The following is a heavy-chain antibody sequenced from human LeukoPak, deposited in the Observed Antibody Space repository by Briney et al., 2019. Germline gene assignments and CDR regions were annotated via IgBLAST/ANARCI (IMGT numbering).Heavy chain of an antibody. V-gene: IGHV3-23*01. Sequence: GGSLRLSCAASGFTFSSYAMSWVRQAPGKGPGWVSAISGSGGSTYYADSVKGRFTISKDNSKNTLYLQMNSLRAEDTAVYYCAKDRPQLRYFDWLSSYYGMDVWGQGTTVTVSS. D-gene: IGHD3-9*01. J-gene: IGHJ6*02. CDR3: AKDRPQLRYFDWLSSYYGMDV. CDR1: GFTFSSYA. CDR2: ISGSGGST.